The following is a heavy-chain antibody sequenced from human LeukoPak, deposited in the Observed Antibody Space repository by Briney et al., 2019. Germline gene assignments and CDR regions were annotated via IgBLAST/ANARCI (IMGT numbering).Heavy chain of an antibody. V-gene: IGHV1-3*01. Sequence: ASVKVSCKASGYTFINYGVHWVRQAPGQRLEWMGRINAGTGNTRYSEKFQGRVTISRNTSASTVYMELSSLTYEDTVVYYCARREIVGASPPLDCWGQGTLVTVSS. CDR1: GYTFINYG. J-gene: IGHJ4*02. D-gene: IGHD1-26*01. CDR2: INAGTGNT. CDR3: ARREIVGASPPLDC.